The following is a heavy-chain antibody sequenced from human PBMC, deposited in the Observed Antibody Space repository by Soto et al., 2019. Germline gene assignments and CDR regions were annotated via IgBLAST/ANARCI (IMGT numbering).Heavy chain of an antibody. CDR1: GFTFSDHY. Sequence: EVQLVESGGGLVQPGGSLRLSCAASGFTFSDHYIDWVRQAPGKGLEWVGRTRKKANSYTTEYAASVKGRFTISRDESKNSLYLQMDRLKTEDTAVYDCARSGSSTSCYDYWGQGTLVTVSP. D-gene: IGHD2-2*01. CDR2: TRKKANSYTT. V-gene: IGHV3-72*01. CDR3: ARSGSSTSCYDY. J-gene: IGHJ4*02.